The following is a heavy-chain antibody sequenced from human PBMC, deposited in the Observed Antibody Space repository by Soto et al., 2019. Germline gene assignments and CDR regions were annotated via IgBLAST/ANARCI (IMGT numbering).Heavy chain of an antibody. D-gene: IGHD6-6*01. Sequence: GGSLRLSCAASGFTFSSYAMHWVRQAPGQGLEWVALISFDGLNKYYADSVQGRFTISRDRSKNTLYLQMISLRAEDTAVYYCARDSLEYGGYYYGMDVWGQGTTVTVSS. J-gene: IGHJ6*02. CDR2: ISFDGLNK. CDR1: GFTFSSYA. V-gene: IGHV3-30-3*01. CDR3: ARDSLEYGGYYYGMDV.